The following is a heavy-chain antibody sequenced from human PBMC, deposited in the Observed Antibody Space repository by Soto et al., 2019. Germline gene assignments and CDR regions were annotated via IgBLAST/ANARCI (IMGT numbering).Heavy chain of an antibody. CDR3: AKGSHPYYYYYGMDV. CDR2: IDPSDSYT. CDR1: GYSFTGYW. V-gene: IGHV5-10-1*01. Sequence: GESLKISCNGSGYSFTGYWISWVRQMPGKGLEWMGRIDPSDSYTNYSPSFQGHVTISADKSISTAYLQWSSLKASDTAMYYCAKGSHPYYYYYGMDVWGQGTTVTVSS. J-gene: IGHJ6*02.